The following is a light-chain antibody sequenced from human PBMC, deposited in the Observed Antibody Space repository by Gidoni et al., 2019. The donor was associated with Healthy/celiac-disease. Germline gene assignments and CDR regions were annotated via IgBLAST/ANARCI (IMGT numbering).Light chain of an antibody. CDR2: DAS. J-gene: IGKJ3*01. CDR1: QSISSW. CDR3: QQYNSYSS. Sequence: DIQMTQSPSTLSASVGDRVTITCRPSQSISSWLAWYQQKPGKAPKLLIYDASSLESGVPSRFSGSGSGTEFTLTISSLQPDDFATYYCQQYNSYSSFGPGTKVDIK. V-gene: IGKV1-5*01.